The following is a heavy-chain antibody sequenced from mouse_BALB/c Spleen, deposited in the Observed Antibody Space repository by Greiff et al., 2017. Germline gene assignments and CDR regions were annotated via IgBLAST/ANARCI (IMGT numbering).Heavy chain of an antibody. J-gene: IGHJ2*01. CDR2: IYPGDGDT. D-gene: IGHD1-1*01. CDR1: GYAFSSSW. CDR3: ARTYYGSSYGGFAY. V-gene: IGHV1-82*01. Sequence: VQLQQSGPELVKPGASVKISCKASGYAFSSSWMNWVKQRPGKGLEWIGRIYPGDGDTNYNGKFKGKATLTADKSSSTAYIQLSSLTSEDSAVYYCARTYYGSSYGGFAYWGQGTTLTVSS.